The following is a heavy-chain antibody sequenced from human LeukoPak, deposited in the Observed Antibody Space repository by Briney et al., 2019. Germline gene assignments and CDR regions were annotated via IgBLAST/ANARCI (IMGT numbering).Heavy chain of an antibody. J-gene: IGHJ6*03. CDR2: IYYSGST. D-gene: IGHD2-2*01. CDR1: GGSISSSSYY. Sequence: PSETLSLTCTVSGGSISSSSYYWGWIRQPPGKGLEWIGSIYYSGSTNYNPSLKSRVTISVDTSKNQFSLKLSSVTAADTAVYYCARSVEDIVVVPANYYYYYYMDVWGKGTTVTVSS. V-gene: IGHV4-39*07. CDR3: ARSVEDIVVVPANYYYYYYMDV.